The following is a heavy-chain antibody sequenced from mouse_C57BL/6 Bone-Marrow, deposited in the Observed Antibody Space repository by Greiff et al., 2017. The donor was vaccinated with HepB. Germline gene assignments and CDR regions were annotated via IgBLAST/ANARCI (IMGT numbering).Heavy chain of an antibody. CDR3: AREDWYVDV. J-gene: IGHJ1*03. V-gene: IGHV1-63*01. Sequence: VQLVESGAELVRPGTSVKMSCKASGYTFTNYWIGWAKQRPGHGLEWIGDIYPGGGYTNYNEKFKGKATLTADKSSSTAYMQFSSLTSEDSASYYCAREDWYVDVWGTGTAVTVSS. CDR1: GYTFTNYW. CDR2: IYPGGGYT.